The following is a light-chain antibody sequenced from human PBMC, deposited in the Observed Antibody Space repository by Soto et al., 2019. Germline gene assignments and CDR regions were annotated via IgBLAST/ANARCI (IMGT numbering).Light chain of an antibody. J-gene: IGKJ5*01. V-gene: IGKV3-15*01. CDR1: QSVSSN. Sequence: EIVMTQAQATPSVSTRDRAPLSCRASQSVSSNLAWYQQKPGQAPRLLIYGASSRATGIPARFSGSGSGTEFTLTISSLQSEDFAAYFCQQYNNWPPITFGRGTRLEI. CDR3: QQYNNWPPIT. CDR2: GAS.